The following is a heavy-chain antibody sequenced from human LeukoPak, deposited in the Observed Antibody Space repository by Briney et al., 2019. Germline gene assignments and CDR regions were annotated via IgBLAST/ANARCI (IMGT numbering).Heavy chain of an antibody. D-gene: IGHD3-22*01. CDR1: GGSISTYY. CDR2: IYYSGST. CDR3: TRGSIAYYYMDV. V-gene: IGHV4-59*01. J-gene: IGHJ6*03. Sequence: SETLSLTCTVSGGSISTYYWSWIRQPPGKGLEWIGNIYYSGSTNYNPSLKSRVTISVDTSKNQFSLKLSSVTAADTAVYYCTRGSIAYYYMDVWGKGTTVTISS.